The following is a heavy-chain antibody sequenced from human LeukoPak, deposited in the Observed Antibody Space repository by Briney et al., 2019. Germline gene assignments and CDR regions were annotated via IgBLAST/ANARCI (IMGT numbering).Heavy chain of an antibody. D-gene: IGHD4-17*01. CDR2: ISGNGGSA. CDR3: AKDLPTVNTWIYFDY. V-gene: IGHV3-23*01. J-gene: IGHJ4*02. CDR1: GFTFSTYA. Sequence: GGSLRLSCAASGFTFSTYALSWVRQAPGKGLEWVSSISGNGGSAYYTDSVKGRFTISRDNSKNTLYLQMNSLRAEDTAVYYCAKDLPTVNTWIYFDYWGQGTLVAVSS.